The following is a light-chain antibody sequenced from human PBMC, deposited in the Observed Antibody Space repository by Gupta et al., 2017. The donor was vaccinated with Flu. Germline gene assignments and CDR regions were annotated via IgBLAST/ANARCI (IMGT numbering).Light chain of an antibody. J-gene: IGLJ3*02. V-gene: IGLV1-44*01. Sequence: QFVLSPTPSASVAPGQWVTMSCFGSSSNIGSYSVNWYQQLPGTAPKLIIYENHERPSGVPYRFSGSKSGTSASLAISGLQSEDEATYYCAAWDNSRTDWVFGGGTNLTVL. CDR3: AAWDNSRTDWV. CDR2: ENH. CDR1: SSNIGSYS.